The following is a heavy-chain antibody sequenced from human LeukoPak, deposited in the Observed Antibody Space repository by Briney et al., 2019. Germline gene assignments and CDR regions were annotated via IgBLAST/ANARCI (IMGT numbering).Heavy chain of an antibody. D-gene: IGHD3-3*01. Sequence: TSETLSLTCTVSGGSISSSSYYWGWIRQPPGQGLEWIGSIYYSGSTYYNPSLKSRVTISVDTSKNQFSLKLSSVTAADTAVYYCARHTHYDFWSGYPYYYYYGMDVWGQGTTVTVSS. CDR1: GGSISSSSYY. CDR3: ARHTHYDFWSGYPYYYYYGMDV. CDR2: IYYSGST. V-gene: IGHV4-39*01. J-gene: IGHJ6*02.